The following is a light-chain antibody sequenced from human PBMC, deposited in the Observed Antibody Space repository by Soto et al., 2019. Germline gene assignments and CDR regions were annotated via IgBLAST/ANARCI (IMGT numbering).Light chain of an antibody. CDR2: GAS. J-gene: IGKJ4*01. CDR1: QTLYNN. V-gene: IGKV3-15*01. Sequence: EIVMTQSPATLSVSPGERATLSCRASQTLYNNLAWYQQKLGKAPRLLIYGASARATDIPARFSGSGSGTEFTLTISGLQSEDFAIYYCQQYKNYPLTFGGGTKVEIK. CDR3: QQYKNYPLT.